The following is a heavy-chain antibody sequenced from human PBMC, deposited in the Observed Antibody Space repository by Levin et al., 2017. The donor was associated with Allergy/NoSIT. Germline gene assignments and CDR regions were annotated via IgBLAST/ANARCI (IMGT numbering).Heavy chain of an antibody. Sequence: SQTLSLTCVISGDSVSSISATWNWIRQSPSRGLEWLGRTYYRSKWYNDYVVYVKSRISINPDTSKNQLSLHLNSLTPEDTAVYYCARGSEWLVPVFDSWGQGTLVTVSS. CDR1: GDSVSSISAT. V-gene: IGHV6-1*01. D-gene: IGHD6-19*01. J-gene: IGHJ4*02. CDR3: ARGSEWLVPVFDS. CDR2: TYYRSKWYN.